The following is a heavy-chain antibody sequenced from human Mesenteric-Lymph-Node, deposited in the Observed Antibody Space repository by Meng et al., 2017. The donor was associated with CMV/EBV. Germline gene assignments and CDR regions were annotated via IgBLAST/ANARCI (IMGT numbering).Heavy chain of an antibody. CDR2: IPFDRGNT. Sequence: GGSLRLSCAASGFTFTNAWMSWVRQPPGKGLEGVAFIPFDRGNTYYADSVKGRFTISRDNSKNTLYLQMDSLRAEDTAMYYCAKGAAYYDFWSGYLPWGQGTLVTVSS. D-gene: IGHD3-3*01. J-gene: IGHJ5*02. CDR1: GFTFTNAW. V-gene: IGHV3-30*02. CDR3: AKGAAYYDFWSGYLP.